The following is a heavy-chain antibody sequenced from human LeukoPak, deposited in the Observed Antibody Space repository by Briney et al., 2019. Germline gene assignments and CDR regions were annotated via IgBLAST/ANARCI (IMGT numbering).Heavy chain of an antibody. CDR2: IRPDGSGK. CDR3: ARWVTTPYYGMDV. Sequence: QSGGSLRLSCTASGFTFSTYWMSWVRQAPGKGLEWVANIRPDGSGKYYVESVKGRFTISRDNAKNSLYLQMNGLRAEDTAVYYCARWVTTPYYGMDVWGQGTTVTVAS. D-gene: IGHD4-17*01. CDR1: GFTFSTYW. J-gene: IGHJ6*02. V-gene: IGHV3-7*05.